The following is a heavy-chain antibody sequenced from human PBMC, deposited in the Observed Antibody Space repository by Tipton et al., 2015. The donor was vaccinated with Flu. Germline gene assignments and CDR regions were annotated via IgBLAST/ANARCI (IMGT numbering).Heavy chain of an antibody. J-gene: IGHJ3*01. D-gene: IGHD5-12*01. Sequence: TLSLTCTVSGVSIRSASDYWGWVRQTPGKGLEWIGNIHYSGKTYYNMPLRSRVTISVDTSNNQFSLKLTSVTAADTGLYYCARDLRGYSGYTGGDAFDVWGPGIMVTVSS. CDR1: GVSIRSASDY. V-gene: IGHV4-39*07. CDR2: IHYSGKT. CDR3: ARDLRGYSGYTGGDAFDV.